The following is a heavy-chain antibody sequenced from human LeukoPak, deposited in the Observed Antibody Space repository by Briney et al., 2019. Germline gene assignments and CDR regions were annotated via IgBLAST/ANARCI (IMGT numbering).Heavy chain of an antibody. D-gene: IGHD4-17*01. CDR1: GYTFTSYD. V-gene: IGHV1-8*01. CDR3: AREIDYGDYDFDY. CDR2: MNPNSGNT. J-gene: IGHJ4*02. Sequence: ASVKVSCKASGYTFTSYDINWVRQATGQGLEWMGWMNPNSGNTGYAQKFQGRVTMTRKTSISTAYMEMSSLRSEDTAVYYCAREIDYGDYDFDYWGQGTLVTVSS.